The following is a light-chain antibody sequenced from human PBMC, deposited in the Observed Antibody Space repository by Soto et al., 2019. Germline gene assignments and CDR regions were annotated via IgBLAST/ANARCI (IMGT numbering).Light chain of an antibody. CDR1: QSVRSN. Sequence: EIVMTQSPATLSVSPGERATLSCRASQSVRSNLAWYQQKPGQAPRLLLYGASTRATGIPARFSGSGSGTEFTLTISSLQSEDFAVYYCQQYNNWPPTFAQGTKVDIK. J-gene: IGKJ1*01. V-gene: IGKV3-15*01. CDR3: QQYNNWPPT. CDR2: GAS.